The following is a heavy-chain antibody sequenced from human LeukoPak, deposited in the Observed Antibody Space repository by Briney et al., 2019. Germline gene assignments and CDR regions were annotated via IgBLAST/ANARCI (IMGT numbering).Heavy chain of an antibody. CDR1: GGSISSYY. V-gene: IGHV4-59*01. Sequence: PSETLSLACTVSGGSISSYYWSWIRQPPGKGLEWIGYIYYSGSTKYNPSLKSRVTISVDASKTQFSLKLNSVTAADTAVYYCARGSRELYYFDYWGQGTLVTVSS. CDR3: ARGSRELYYFDY. CDR2: IYYSGST. D-gene: IGHD1-7*01. J-gene: IGHJ4*02.